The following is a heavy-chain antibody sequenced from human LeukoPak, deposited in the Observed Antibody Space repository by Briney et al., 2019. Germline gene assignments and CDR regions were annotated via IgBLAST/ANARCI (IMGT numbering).Heavy chain of an antibody. J-gene: IGHJ4*02. CDR3: ARNEDSSGQSFDY. V-gene: IGHV1-69*13. CDR1: GGTFSSYA. Sequence: SVKVSCKASGGTFSSYAISWVRQAPRQGLEWMGGIIPSFGTANYAQKFQGRVTITADESTSTAYMELSSLRSEDTAVYYCARNEDSSGQSFDYWGQGTLVTVSS. D-gene: IGHD3-22*01. CDR2: IIPSFGTA.